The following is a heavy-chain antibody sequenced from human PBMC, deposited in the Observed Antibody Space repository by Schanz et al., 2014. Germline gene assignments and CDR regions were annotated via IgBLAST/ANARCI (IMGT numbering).Heavy chain of an antibody. J-gene: IGHJ4*02. CDR3: VSSGSYSSYAF. CDR1: GFSLDIFA. Sequence: EVHLLESGGGLVEPGGSLRLSCATSGFSLDIFAVSWVRQAPGKGLEWISYITGTGTVMYADSVKGRFTISRDNSRNTLYLQMNSLRAEDTAVYHCVSSGSYSSYAFWGQGTLVTVSS. CDR2: ITGTGTV. D-gene: IGHD3-10*01. V-gene: IGHV3-23*01.